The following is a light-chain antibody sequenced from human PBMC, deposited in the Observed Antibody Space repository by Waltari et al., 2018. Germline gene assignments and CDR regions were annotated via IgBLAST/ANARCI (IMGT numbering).Light chain of an antibody. CDR3: QTGGHGTWV. Sequence: QLVLTQSPSASASLGASVKLTCTLSSGHSSNIIAWHQQQPEKGPRYLMKVNSDGSHSKGDGIPSRFACSSSGAWRYLTIASVQSEDEADYYCQTGGHGTWVFGGGTKLTVL. V-gene: IGLV4-69*01. CDR2: VNSDGSH. CDR1: SGHSSNI. J-gene: IGLJ3*02.